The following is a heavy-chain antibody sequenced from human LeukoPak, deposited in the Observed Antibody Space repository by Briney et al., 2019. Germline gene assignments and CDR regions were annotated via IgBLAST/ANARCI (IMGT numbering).Heavy chain of an antibody. CDR2: ISSSGSNI. V-gene: IGHV3-48*03. CDR1: GFTFSSYE. Sequence: GGSLRLSCAASGFTFSSYEMNWVRQAPGKGLEWVSYISSSGSNIYYADSVKGRFTISRDNSKNSLYLQMNSLRAEDTAVYYCAELGITMIGGVWGKGTTVTISS. D-gene: IGHD3-10*02. J-gene: IGHJ6*04. CDR3: AELGITMIGGV.